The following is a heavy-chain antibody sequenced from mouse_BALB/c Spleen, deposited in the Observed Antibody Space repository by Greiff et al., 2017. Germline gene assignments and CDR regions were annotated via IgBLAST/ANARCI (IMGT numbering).Heavy chain of an antibody. D-gene: IGHD2-4*01. V-gene: IGHV14-1*02. CDR3: ARDYDHDY. Sequence: VQLKESGAELVRPGALVKLSCKASGFNIKDYYMHWVKQRPEQGLEWIGWIDPENGNTIYDPKFQGKASITADTSSNTAYLQLSSLTSEDTAVYYCARDYDHDYWGQGTTLTVSS. CDR1: GFNIKDYY. CDR2: IDPENGNT. J-gene: IGHJ2*01.